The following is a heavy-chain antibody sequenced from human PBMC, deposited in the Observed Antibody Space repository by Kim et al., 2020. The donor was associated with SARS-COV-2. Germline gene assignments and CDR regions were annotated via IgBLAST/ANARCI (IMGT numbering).Heavy chain of an antibody. J-gene: IGHJ4*02. D-gene: IGHD4-17*01. Sequence: YNPSLKSRVTISVDTSKNQFSLKLSSVTAADTAVYYCATFYGDYVFYFDYWGQGTLVTVSS. V-gene: IGHV4-39*01. CDR3: ATFYGDYVFYFDY.